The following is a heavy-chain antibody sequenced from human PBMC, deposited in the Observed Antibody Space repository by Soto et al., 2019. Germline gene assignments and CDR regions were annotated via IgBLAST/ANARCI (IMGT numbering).Heavy chain of an antibody. CDR2: FSDGGSNT. CDR1: GFSFSSYA. CDR3: AILDSSSLLIWYFDL. V-gene: IGHV3-23*01. J-gene: IGHJ2*01. D-gene: IGHD6-13*01. Sequence: EVQLLESGGGLVQPGGSLRLSCAASGFSFSSYAMNWVRQSPGKGLECVSAFSDGGSNTYYTDSVKGRFTISRDNSKNTMFMQMNSLRAEDTAVYYCAILDSSSLLIWYFDLWGRGTLVTVSS.